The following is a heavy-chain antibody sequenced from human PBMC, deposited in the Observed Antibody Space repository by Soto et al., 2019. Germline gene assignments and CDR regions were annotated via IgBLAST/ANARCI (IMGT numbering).Heavy chain of an antibody. CDR2: IFDSGST. CDR1: GGSISGGVYY. V-gene: IGHV4-30-4*01. Sequence: QVQLQESGPGLVKPSQTLSLTCTVSGGSISGGVYYWSWIRQPPGKGLEWIGYIFDSGSTYYNPSPKCPVTISVDTSNNQFSLRLSSVTAADTAVYYCAREIIPLTTDWYFDLWGRGTLVTVSS. J-gene: IGHJ2*01. D-gene: IGHD4-17*01. CDR3: AREIIPLTTDWYFDL.